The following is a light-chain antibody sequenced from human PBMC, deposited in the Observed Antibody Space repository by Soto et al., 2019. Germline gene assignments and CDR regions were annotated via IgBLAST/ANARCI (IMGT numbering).Light chain of an antibody. CDR3: QQYGTSPLT. CDR1: QSFSSSS. J-gene: IGKJ4*01. CDR2: GAS. Sequence: EMVLTQSPGTLSWSPGERAPLSCRASQSFSSSSLTWYQQKPGQAPRLLIYGASSRATGIPDRFSGSGSGTDFTLTISRLEPEDFAVYYCQQYGTSPLTFGGGTKVEIK. V-gene: IGKV3-20*01.